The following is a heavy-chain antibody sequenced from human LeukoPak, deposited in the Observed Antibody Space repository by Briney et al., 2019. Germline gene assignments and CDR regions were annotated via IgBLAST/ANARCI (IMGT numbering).Heavy chain of an antibody. CDR1: GFTFSSYA. Sequence: GGSLRLSCAASGFTFSSYAMSWVRQAPGKGLEWVSAISGSGGSTYYADFVKGRFTISRDNSKNTLYLQMNSLRAEDTAVYYCAKPSGRGHYYYYYGMDVWGKGTTVTVSS. CDR3: AKPSGRGHYYYYYGMDV. J-gene: IGHJ6*04. CDR2: ISGSGGST. V-gene: IGHV3-23*01.